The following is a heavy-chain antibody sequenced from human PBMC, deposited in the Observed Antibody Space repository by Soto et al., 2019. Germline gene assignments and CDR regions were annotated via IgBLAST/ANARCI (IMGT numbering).Heavy chain of an antibody. CDR1: GCTLSGYA. CDR2: ISSNGVGT. CDR3: ARRARPDFYYMDV. D-gene: IGHD6-6*01. V-gene: IGHV3-64*01. J-gene: IGHJ6*03. Sequence: GGSLRLSCAASGCTLSGYAMDWVRQAPGKGLEYVSGISSNGVGTYYANSVQGRFTISRDNSKNTVYLQMGSLRPEDMAVYYCARRARPDFYYMDVWGKGPRSPSP.